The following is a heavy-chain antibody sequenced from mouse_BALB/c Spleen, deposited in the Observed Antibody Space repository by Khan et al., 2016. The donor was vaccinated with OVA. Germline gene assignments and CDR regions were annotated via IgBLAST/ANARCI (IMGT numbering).Heavy chain of an antibody. CDR3: DRAARIKY. V-gene: IGHV3-2*02. CDR1: GYSITSGYG. Sequence: EVQLQESGPGLVKPSQSLSLTCTVTGYSITSGYGWNWIRQFPGNKLEWMGYISYSGGTNYIPSLKSRISITRDTSKNQFFLQLNSVTTEDTATYYCDRAARIKYWGQGTTLTVS. J-gene: IGHJ2*01. CDR2: ISYSGGT. D-gene: IGHD1-2*01.